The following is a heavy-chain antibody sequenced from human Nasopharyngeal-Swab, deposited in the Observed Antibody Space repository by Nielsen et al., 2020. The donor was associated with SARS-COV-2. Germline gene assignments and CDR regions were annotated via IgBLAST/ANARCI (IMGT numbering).Heavy chain of an antibody. J-gene: IGHJ4*02. V-gene: IGHV3-21*01. CDR3: AREPGYSGPYYFDY. D-gene: IGHD5-12*01. Sequence: GESLKISCAAFGFTFSSYSMNWVRQAPGKGLEWVSSISSSSSYIYYADSVKGRFTISRDNAKNSLSLQMNSLRAEDTAVYYCAREPGYSGPYYFDYWGQGTLVTVSS. CDR1: GFTFSSYS. CDR2: ISSSSSYI.